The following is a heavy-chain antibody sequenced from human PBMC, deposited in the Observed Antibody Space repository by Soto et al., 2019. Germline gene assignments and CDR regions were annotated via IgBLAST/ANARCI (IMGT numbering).Heavy chain of an antibody. V-gene: IGHV1-69*13. CDR3: AREMVVVVAATHDAFDN. CDR2: SIPIFGTA. J-gene: IGHJ3*02. D-gene: IGHD2-15*01. CDR1: GGTFCSYA. Sequence: ASVKVSCKASGGTFCSYAISWVRQAPGQGLEWMGGSIPIFGTANYAQKFQGRVTITADESTSTAYMELSSLRSEDTAVYYCAREMVVVVAATHDAFDNWGRGRMVTVSS.